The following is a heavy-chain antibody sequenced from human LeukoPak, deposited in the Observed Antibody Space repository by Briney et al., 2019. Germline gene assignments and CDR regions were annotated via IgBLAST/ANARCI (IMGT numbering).Heavy chain of an antibody. Sequence: GGSLRLSCAASGFTVSNNYMSWVRQAPGKGLEWVSYISSSSSYTNYADSVKGRFTISRDNAKNSLYLQMNSLRAEDTAVYYCARGQGWLQYFDYWGQGTLVTVSS. J-gene: IGHJ4*02. D-gene: IGHD5-24*01. CDR2: ISSSSSYT. CDR1: GFTVSNNY. CDR3: ARGQGWLQYFDY. V-gene: IGHV3-11*06.